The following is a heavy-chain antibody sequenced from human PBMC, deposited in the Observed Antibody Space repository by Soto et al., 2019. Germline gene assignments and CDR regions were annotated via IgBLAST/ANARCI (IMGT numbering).Heavy chain of an antibody. J-gene: IGHJ4*02. D-gene: IGHD3-22*01. V-gene: IGHV3-9*01. Sequence: GGSLRLSCAASGFTFDDYAMHWVRQAPGKGLEWVSGISWNSGSIGYADSVKGRFTISRDNAKNSLYLQMNSLRAEDTALYYCAKGVYYEIDYWGQGTLVTVSS. CDR1: GFTFDDYA. CDR3: AKGVYYEIDY. CDR2: ISWNSGSI.